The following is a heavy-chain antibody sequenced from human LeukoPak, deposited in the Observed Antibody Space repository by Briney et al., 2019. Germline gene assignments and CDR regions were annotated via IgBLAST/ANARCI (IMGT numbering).Heavy chain of an antibody. CDR2: ISYDGSDK. Sequence: GGSLRLSCAASGFTFSPYTMHWVHQAPGKGLEWVAVISYDGSDKQYADSLKGRFTISRDNSKNTIYLQMNSLRGEDTAVYYCARDRPTVTFHFDYWGQGTLVTVSS. J-gene: IGHJ4*02. CDR1: GFTFSPYT. CDR3: ARDRPTVTFHFDY. V-gene: IGHV3-30*04. D-gene: IGHD4-17*01.